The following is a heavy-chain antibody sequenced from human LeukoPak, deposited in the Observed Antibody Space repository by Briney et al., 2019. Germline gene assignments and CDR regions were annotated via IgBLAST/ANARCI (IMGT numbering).Heavy chain of an antibody. CDR3: ARDGPSRRGYSYSDY. V-gene: IGHV1-69*13. CDR1: GGTFISYA. D-gene: IGHD5-18*01. Sequence: ASVKVSCKASGGTFISYAISWVRQAPGQGLEWMGGIIPIFGTANYAQKFQGRVTITADESTSTAYMELSSLRSEDTAVYYCARDGPSRRGYSYSDYWGQGTLVTVSS. CDR2: IIPIFGTA. J-gene: IGHJ4*02.